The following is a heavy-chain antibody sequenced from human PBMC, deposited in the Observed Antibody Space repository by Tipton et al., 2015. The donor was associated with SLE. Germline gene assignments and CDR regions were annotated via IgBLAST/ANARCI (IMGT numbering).Heavy chain of an antibody. J-gene: IGHJ4*02. V-gene: IGHV4-39*07. CDR3: ARAGIGALGKAAY. CDR2: IYYSGST. CDR1: GGSISSSSYY. Sequence: TLSLTCIVSGGSISSSSYYWGWIRQPPGKGLEWIGSIYYSGSTYYNPSLKSRVTISVDTSKNQFSLKLSSVTAADTAVYYCARAGIGALGKAAYWGQGTLVTVSS. D-gene: IGHD6-13*01.